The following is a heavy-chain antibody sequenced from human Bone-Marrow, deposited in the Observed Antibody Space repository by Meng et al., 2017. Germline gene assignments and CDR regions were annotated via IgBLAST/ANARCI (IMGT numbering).Heavy chain of an antibody. Sequence: VQLRESGPDLVRPSATLSLTCTVSGGSISSYHWSWIRQPAGKGLEWIGRIYTSGSTNYNPSLKSRVTMSVDTSKNQFSLKLSSVTAADTAVYYCARAGGVAVAGIFLGFDPWGQGTLVTVSS. CDR2: IYTSGST. V-gene: IGHV4-4*07. CDR1: GGSISSYH. D-gene: IGHD6-19*01. J-gene: IGHJ5*02. CDR3: ARAGGVAVAGIFLGFDP.